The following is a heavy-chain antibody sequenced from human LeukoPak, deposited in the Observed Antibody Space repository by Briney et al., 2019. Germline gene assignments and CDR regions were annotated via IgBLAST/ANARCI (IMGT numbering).Heavy chain of an antibody. V-gene: IGHV4-34*01. D-gene: IGHD2-15*01. CDR3: ARVAVVPAATHFDY. CDR1: GGSFSGYY. Sequence: PSETLSLTCAVYGGSFSGYYWSWIRQPPGKGLEWIGEINHSGSTNYNPSPKSRATISVDTSKNQFSLKLSSVTAADTAVYYCARVAVVPAATHFDYWGQGTLVTVSS. J-gene: IGHJ4*02. CDR2: INHSGST.